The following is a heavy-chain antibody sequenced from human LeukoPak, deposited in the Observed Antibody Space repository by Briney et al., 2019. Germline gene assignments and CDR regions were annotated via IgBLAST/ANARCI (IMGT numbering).Heavy chain of an antibody. CDR2: INPNSGGT. D-gene: IGHD1-1*01. Sequence: ASVKVSCKASGYTFTGYYMHWVRQAPGQGLEWMGWINPNSGGTNYAQKFQGRVTMTRDTSISTAYMELSRLRSDDTAVYYCARENDPRDYYYYGMDVWGQGTTVTVS. J-gene: IGHJ6*02. V-gene: IGHV1-2*02. CDR3: ARENDPRDYYYYGMDV. CDR1: GYTFTGYY.